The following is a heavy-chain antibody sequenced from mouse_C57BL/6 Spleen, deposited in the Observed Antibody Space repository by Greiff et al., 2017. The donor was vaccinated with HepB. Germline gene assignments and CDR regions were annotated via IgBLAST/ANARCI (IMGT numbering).Heavy chain of an antibody. Sequence: VQLQQSGAELVRPGASVKLSCKASGYTFTDYYINWVKQRPGQGLEWIARIYPGSGNTYYNEKFKGKATLTAEKSSSTAYMQLSSLTSGDSAVYFCARSNGHWGQGTTLTVSS. CDR2: IYPGSGNT. V-gene: IGHV1-76*01. D-gene: IGHD2-5*01. J-gene: IGHJ2*01. CDR1: GYTFTDYY. CDR3: ARSNGH.